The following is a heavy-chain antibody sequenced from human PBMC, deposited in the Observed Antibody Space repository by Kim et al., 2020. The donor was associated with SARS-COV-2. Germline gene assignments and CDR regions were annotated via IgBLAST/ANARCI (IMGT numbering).Heavy chain of an antibody. D-gene: IGHD1-26*01. CDR3: ARDRVVGATRGYYYYGMDV. J-gene: IGHJ6*02. V-gene: IGHV3-11*04. Sequence: GRFTISRDNAKNSLYLQMNSLRAEDTAVYYWARDRVVGATRGYYYYGMDVWGQGTTVTVSS.